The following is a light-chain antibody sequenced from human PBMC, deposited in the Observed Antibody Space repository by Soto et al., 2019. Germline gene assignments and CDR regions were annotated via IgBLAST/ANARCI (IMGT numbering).Light chain of an antibody. V-gene: IGKV3-15*01. J-gene: IGKJ2*03. CDR1: QSISSN. CDR3: QHYNNWPPHS. Sequence: EIVLTQSPATLSVSPGESATLSCRASQSISSNLAWYQQKPGQSPRLLIYGASSRATGIPARFSGSGSGTEFTLTITGLQSEDFGVYYCQHYNNWPPHSFGQGTKVDIK. CDR2: GAS.